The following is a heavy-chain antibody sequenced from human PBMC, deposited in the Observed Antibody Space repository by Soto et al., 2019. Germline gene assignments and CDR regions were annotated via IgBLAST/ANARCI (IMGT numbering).Heavy chain of an antibody. CDR1: GFNLSTYG. CDR2: VSFDGRNK. D-gene: IGHD3-22*01. Sequence: LRLSCTASGFNLSTYGVHWVRQPPCKGLEWVAVVSFDGRNKYYAGSVEGRFTISRDNSKKTLYLHMNSLRAEDTAVYYCAKEGFYDRTGYYPFDSWGQGTLVTVSS. CDR3: AKEGFYDRTGYYPFDS. J-gene: IGHJ4*02. V-gene: IGHV3-30*18.